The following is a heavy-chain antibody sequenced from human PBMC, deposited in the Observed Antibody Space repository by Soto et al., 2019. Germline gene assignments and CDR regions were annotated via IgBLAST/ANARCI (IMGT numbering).Heavy chain of an antibody. D-gene: IGHD3-16*01. CDR1: GGSISSYY. CDR2: IYYSGST. J-gene: IGHJ6*03. V-gene: IGHV4-59*01. CDR3: ARDNDWGGGMRRYNYYYYMDV. Sequence: PSETLSLTCTVSGGSISSYYWSWIRQPPGKGLEWIGYIYYSGSTNYNPSLKSRVTISVDTSKNQFSLKLSSVTAADTAVYYCARDNDWGGGMRRYNYYYYMDVWGKGTTVTVSS.